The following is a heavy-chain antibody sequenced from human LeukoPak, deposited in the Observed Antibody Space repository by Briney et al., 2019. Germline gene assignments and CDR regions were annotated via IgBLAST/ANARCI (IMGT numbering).Heavy chain of an antibody. Sequence: ASVKVSCKASGYTFTGYYMPWVRQAPGQGLEWMGWINPNSGGTNYAQKFQGRVTMTRDTSISTAYMELSRLRSDDTAVYYCARAIIVVVPAAISWFDPWGQGTLVTVSS. CDR1: GYTFTGYY. D-gene: IGHD2-2*01. J-gene: IGHJ5*02. CDR3: ARAIIVVVPAAISWFDP. V-gene: IGHV1-2*02. CDR2: INPNSGGT.